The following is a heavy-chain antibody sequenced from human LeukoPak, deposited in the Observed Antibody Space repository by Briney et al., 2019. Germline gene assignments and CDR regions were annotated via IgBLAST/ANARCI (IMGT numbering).Heavy chain of an antibody. J-gene: IGHJ4*02. CDR3: AKDIGVQLWVFDY. V-gene: IGHV3-30*18. CDR2: ISYDGSNK. D-gene: IGHD5-18*01. Sequence: GRSLRLSCAASGFTFSSYGMHWVRQAPGKGLEWVAVISYDGSNKYYADSVKGRFAISRDNSKNTLYLQMNSLRAEDTAVYYCAKDIGVQLWVFDYWGQGTLVTVSP. CDR1: GFTFSSYG.